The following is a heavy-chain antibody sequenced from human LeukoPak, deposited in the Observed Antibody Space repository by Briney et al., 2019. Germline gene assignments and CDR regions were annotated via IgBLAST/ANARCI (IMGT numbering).Heavy chain of an antibody. Sequence: SETLSLTCAVSGGSISSNSYYWGWIRQPPGKGLEWIGSIYYSGSTYYNPSLKSRVTISVDTSKNQFSLKLSSVTAADTAVYYCARGPLKFGEVFTPFDYWGQGTLVTVSS. D-gene: IGHD3-10*01. CDR3: ARGPLKFGEVFTPFDY. J-gene: IGHJ4*02. V-gene: IGHV4-39*01. CDR1: GGSISSNSYY. CDR2: IYYSGST.